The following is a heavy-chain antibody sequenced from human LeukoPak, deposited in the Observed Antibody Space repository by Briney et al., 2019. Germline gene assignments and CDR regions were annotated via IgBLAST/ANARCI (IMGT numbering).Heavy chain of an antibody. V-gene: IGHV3-30*02. D-gene: IGHD3-10*01. Sequence: GGSLRLSCGACGFTLCSYGMHWVRRATGKGLEGVAFIRYDGSNKYYADSVKGRFTISRDNSKNTLYLQMNSLRAEDTAVYYCGWDGSGSYTVDYWGQGTLVTVSS. CDR2: IRYDGSNK. CDR3: GWDGSGSYTVDY. CDR1: GFTLCSYG. J-gene: IGHJ4*02.